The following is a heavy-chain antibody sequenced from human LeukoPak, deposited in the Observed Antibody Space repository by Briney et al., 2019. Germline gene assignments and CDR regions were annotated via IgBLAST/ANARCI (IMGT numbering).Heavy chain of an antibody. J-gene: IGHJ5*02. V-gene: IGHV3-74*01. Sequence: GGSLRLSCAASGFNLRDYWMHWVRQAPGKGLVWVSRLGTDGTYTNYAGSVKGRFTISRDNAKNTLYLQMDSLRAEDTAFYYCVRDPSNSGNWFDLWGQGTLVTVSS. CDR2: LGTDGTYT. CDR1: GFNLRDYW. D-gene: IGHD4-11*01. CDR3: VRDPSNSGNWFDL.